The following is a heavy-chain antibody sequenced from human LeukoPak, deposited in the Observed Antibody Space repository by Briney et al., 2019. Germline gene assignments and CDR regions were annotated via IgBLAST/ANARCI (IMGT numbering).Heavy chain of an antibody. CDR1: GFTFINYA. V-gene: IGHV3-33*08. D-gene: IGHD6-19*01. Sequence: PGGSLRLSCAASGFTFINYAMSWVRQAPGKGLEWVAVTWYDGSSKYYADSVKGRFTISRDNSKNTLYLQMNSLRGEDTALYFCARESVAATYFDYWGQGTLVTVSS. CDR2: TWYDGSSK. J-gene: IGHJ4*02. CDR3: ARESVAATYFDY.